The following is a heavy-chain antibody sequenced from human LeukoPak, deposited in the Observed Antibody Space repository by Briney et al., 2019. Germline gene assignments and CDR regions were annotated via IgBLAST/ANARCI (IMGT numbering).Heavy chain of an antibody. D-gene: IGHD3-16*02. CDR2: INPNSGGT. J-gene: IGHJ4*02. CDR1: GYTFTGYY. CDR3: ARESLYDIPDY. V-gene: IGHV1-2*02. Sequence: GASVKVSCMASGYTFTGYYMHWVRQAPGQGLEWMGWINPNSGGTNYAQKFQGRVTTTRDTSISTAYMELSRLRSDDTAVYYCARESLYDIPDYWGQGTLATVSS.